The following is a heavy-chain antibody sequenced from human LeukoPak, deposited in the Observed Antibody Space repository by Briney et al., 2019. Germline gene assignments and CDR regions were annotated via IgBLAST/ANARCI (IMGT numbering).Heavy chain of an antibody. CDR3: ARDLGATIFDFDY. J-gene: IGHJ4*02. D-gene: IGHD1-26*01. CDR2: ISSIGSNI. Sequence: PGGSLRLSCAASGFTFSTYTMNWVRQAPGKGLEWVSSISSIGSNIYYADSVKGRFTISRDNAKNSLYLQMNSLRVEDTAVYYCARDLGATIFDFDYWGQGTLVTVSS. CDR1: GFTFSTYT. V-gene: IGHV3-48*01.